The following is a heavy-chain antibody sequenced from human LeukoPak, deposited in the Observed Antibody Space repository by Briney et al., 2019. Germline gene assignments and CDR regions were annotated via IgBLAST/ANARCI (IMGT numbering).Heavy chain of an antibody. CDR3: ASSHPLGSNNDYYTPFDY. Sequence: SETLSLTCSVSGGSISNYYWSWIRQPPGKGLEWIGYLYYSGDTNYNPSLKSRVTISVDTSKNQFSLSLSSVTAADTAVYHCASSHPLGSNNDYYTPFDYWGLGTLVTVSS. CDR1: GGSISNYY. V-gene: IGHV4-59*01. CDR2: LYYSGDT. D-gene: IGHD3-3*01. J-gene: IGHJ4*02.